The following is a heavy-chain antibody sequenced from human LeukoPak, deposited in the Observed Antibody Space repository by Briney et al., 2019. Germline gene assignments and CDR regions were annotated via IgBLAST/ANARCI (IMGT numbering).Heavy chain of an antibody. Sequence: GGSLRLSCAASGFTFSSYAMSWVRQAPGKGLEWVSYISSSSSTIYYADSVKGRFTISRDNAKNSLYLQMNSLRDEDTAVYYCARSPHRRDGYNFDYWGQGTLVTVSS. V-gene: IGHV3-48*02. CDR2: ISSSSSTI. CDR3: ARSPHRRDGYNFDY. J-gene: IGHJ4*02. CDR1: GFTFSSYA. D-gene: IGHD5-24*01.